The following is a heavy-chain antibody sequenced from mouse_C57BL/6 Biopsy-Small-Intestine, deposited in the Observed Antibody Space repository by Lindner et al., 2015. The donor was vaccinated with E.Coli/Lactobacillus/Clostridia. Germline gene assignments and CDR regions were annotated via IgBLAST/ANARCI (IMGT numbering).Heavy chain of an antibody. CDR2: ISSDSSII. V-gene: IGHV5-17*01. Sequence: VQLQESWGGLVKPGGSLKLSCAGSGFTFSDYGMHWVRQAPEKGLEWVAYISSDSSIIYYADTVKGRFTISRDNAMNTLFLQMTSLRSEDTAIYYCARNGYYGNWFVYWGQGTLVTVSA. CDR3: ARNGYYGNWFVY. D-gene: IGHD2-3*01. CDR1: GFTFSDYG. J-gene: IGHJ3*01.